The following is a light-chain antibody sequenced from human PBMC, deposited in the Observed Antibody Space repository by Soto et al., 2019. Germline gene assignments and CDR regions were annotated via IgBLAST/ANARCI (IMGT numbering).Light chain of an antibody. CDR2: QTS. J-gene: IGKJ1*01. Sequence: EIFLTPSPATQAVSPGERATSSCRASQSLYTNLAWYQQRPGQAPRVLIYQTSIRAAGIPARFSASGSGTDFTLTISDVQPEDFALYYCHQRQSWPRTFGQGTKVDI. CDR3: HQRQSWPRT. V-gene: IGKV3-11*01. CDR1: QSLYTN.